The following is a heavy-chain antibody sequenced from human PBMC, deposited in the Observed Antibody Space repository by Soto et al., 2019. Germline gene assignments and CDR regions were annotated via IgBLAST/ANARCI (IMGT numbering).Heavy chain of an antibody. Sequence: QVQLVESGGSVVQPGRSLRLSCEASGFTFTSYAMHWVRQAPGKGLVWVAVISYDGINEYYADSVKGRFTISRDKSKNTLFLQRSSLRVEDTAVYYCARDRLRLGELSLIGDFDYWGQGTLVTVSS. V-gene: IGHV3-30*14. CDR1: GFTFTSYA. J-gene: IGHJ4*02. D-gene: IGHD3-16*02. CDR2: ISYDGINE. CDR3: ARDRLRLGELSLIGDFDY.